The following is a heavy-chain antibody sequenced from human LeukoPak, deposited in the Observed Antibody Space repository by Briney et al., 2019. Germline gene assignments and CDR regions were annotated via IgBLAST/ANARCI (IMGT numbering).Heavy chain of an antibody. V-gene: IGHV4-4*02. Sequence: SETLSLTCAVSGGSISSSNWWSWVRQPPGKGLEWIGEIYHSGSTNYNPSLKSRVTISVDKSKNQFSLKLSSVTAADTAVYYCARCPRYSSGWSEYVDYWGQGTLVTVSS. CDR1: GGSISSSNW. D-gene: IGHD6-19*01. CDR2: IYHSGST. CDR3: ARCPRYSSGWSEYVDY. J-gene: IGHJ4*02.